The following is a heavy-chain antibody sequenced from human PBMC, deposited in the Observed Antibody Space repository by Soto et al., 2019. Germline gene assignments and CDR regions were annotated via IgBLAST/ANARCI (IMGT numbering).Heavy chain of an antibody. CDR2: INPSGGST. J-gene: IGHJ5*02. D-gene: IGHD2-15*01. V-gene: IGHV1-46*01. CDR1: GYTFTSYY. Sequence: QVQLVQSGAEVKKPGASVKVSCKASGYTFTSYYMHWVRQAPGQGLEWMGIINPSGGSTSYAQKFQGRVTMTRDTSTSTVYMELSSLRSEDTAVYYCARDGDCSGGSCTGGLVWFDPWGQGTLVTVSS. CDR3: ARDGDCSGGSCTGGLVWFDP.